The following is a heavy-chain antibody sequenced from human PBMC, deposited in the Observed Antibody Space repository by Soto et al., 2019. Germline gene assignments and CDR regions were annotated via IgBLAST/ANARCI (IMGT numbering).Heavy chain of an antibody. CDR3: ARDRRATMITFGGVIVTILDY. V-gene: IGHV1-69*13. CDR1: GGTFSSYA. CDR2: IIPIFGTA. D-gene: IGHD3-16*02. Sequence: SVKVSCKASGGTFSSYAISWVRQAPGQGLEWMGGIIPIFGTANYAQKFQGRVTITADESTSTAYMELSSLRSEDTAVYYCARDRRATMITFGGVIVTILDYWGQGTLVTVSS. J-gene: IGHJ4*02.